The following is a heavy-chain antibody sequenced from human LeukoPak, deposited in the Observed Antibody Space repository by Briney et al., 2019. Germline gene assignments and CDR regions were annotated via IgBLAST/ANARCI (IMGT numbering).Heavy chain of an antibody. CDR3: AKHDGPIVVVTVKLDY. J-gene: IGHJ4*02. Sequence: SETLSLTCAVYGGSFSGYYWSWIRQPPGKGLEWIGEINHSGSTNYNPSLKSRVTISVDTSKNQFSLKLSSVTAADTAVYYCAKHDGPIVVVTVKLDYWGQGTLVTVSS. V-gene: IGHV4-34*01. CDR1: GGSFSGYY. D-gene: IGHD2-21*02. CDR2: INHSGST.